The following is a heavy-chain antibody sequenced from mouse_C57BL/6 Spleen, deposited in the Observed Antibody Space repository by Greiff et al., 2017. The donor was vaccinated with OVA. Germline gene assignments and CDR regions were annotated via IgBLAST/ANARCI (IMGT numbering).Heavy chain of an antibody. V-gene: IGHV1-64*01. D-gene: IGHD1-1*01. J-gene: IGHJ2*01. CDR3: ARATTDYFDY. CDR1: GYTFTSYW. CDR2: IHPNSGST. Sequence: QVQLQQPGAELVKPGASVKLSCKASGYTFTSYWMHWVKQRPGQGLEWIGMIHPNSGSTNYNEKFKSKATLTVDKSSSSAYMQLSSLTSEDSAVYYCARATTDYFDYWGQGTTLTVSS.